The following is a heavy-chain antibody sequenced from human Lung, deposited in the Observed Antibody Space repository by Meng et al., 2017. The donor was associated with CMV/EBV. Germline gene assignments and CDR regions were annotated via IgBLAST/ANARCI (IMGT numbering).Heavy chain of an antibody. CDR3: ARGSIRVFYYYYGMDV. D-gene: IGHD6-13*01. Sequence: SGGSISSYSWSSIRQPPGKGLQLICYIYYIGSTNYTPSLKSRVTISVDTSKNQFSLHLSSVTASDTAVYYCARGSIRVFYYYYGMDVWGQGTTVTVSS. J-gene: IGHJ6*02. CDR2: IYYIGST. CDR1: GGSISSYS. V-gene: IGHV4-59*01.